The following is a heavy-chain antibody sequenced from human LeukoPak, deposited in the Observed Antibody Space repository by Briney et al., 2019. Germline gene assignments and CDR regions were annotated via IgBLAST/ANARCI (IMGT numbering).Heavy chain of an antibody. J-gene: IGHJ4*02. CDR2: ISSSGSTI. V-gene: IGHV3-11*01. Sequence: PGGSLRLSCAASGFTLSDYYMSWIRQAPGKGLEWVSYISSSGSTIYYADSVKGRFTISRDNAKNSLYLQMNSLRAEDTAVYYCAREFRYCSSTSCQRYFDYWGQGTLVTVSS. D-gene: IGHD2-2*01. CDR1: GFTLSDYY. CDR3: AREFRYCSSTSCQRYFDY.